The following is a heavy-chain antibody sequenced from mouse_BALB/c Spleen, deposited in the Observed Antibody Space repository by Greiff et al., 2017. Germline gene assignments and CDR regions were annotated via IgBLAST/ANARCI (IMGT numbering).Heavy chain of an antibody. V-gene: IGHV5-9-2*01. CDR3: ASLGV. CDR1: GFTFSSYA. CDR2: ISDGGSYT. J-gene: IGHJ3*01. Sequence: EVKLMESGGGLVKPGGSLKLSCAASGFTFSSYAMSWVRQTPEKRLEWVATISDGGSYTYYPDSVKGRFTISRDNAKNNLYLQMSSLKSEDTAMYYCASLGVWGQGTLVTVSA.